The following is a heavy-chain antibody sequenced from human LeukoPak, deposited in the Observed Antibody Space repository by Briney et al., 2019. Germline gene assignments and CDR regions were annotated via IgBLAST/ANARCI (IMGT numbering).Heavy chain of an antibody. CDR1: GFTFSSYS. V-gene: IGHV3-23*01. D-gene: IGHD5-18*01. J-gene: IGHJ4*02. CDR2: ISGSGGST. CDR3: ARDTGGGYSCYDC. Sequence: GGSLRLSCAASGFTFSSYSMSWVRQAPGKGLEWVSAISGSGGSTYYADSVKGRFTISRDNSKNTLYLQMNSLRAEDTAVYYCARDTGGGYSCYDCWGQGTLATVSS.